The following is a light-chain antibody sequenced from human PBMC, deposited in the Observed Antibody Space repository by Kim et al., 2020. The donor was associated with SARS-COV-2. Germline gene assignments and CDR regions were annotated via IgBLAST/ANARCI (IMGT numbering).Light chain of an antibody. Sequence: SISCRSSQGLVYRDGNIYMSWFHQRARQLPRRLIYRVSNRDSAVPDRYSGSWSGTDFTLQISRVEAEDVGVYYCMQGTNWPFTFDPGT. CDR3: MQGTNWPFT. J-gene: IGKJ3*01. CDR2: RVS. CDR1: QGLVYRDGNIY. V-gene: IGKV2-30*01.